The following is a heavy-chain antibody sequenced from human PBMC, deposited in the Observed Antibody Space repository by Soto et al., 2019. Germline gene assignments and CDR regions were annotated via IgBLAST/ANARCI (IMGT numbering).Heavy chain of an antibody. D-gene: IGHD6-25*01. V-gene: IGHV3-64*01. J-gene: IGHJ4*02. CDR1: GFTFSSYA. Sequence: PGGSLRLSCAASGFTFSSYAMHWVRQAPGKGLEYVSAISSNGGSTYYANSVKGRFTISRDNSKNTLHLQMGSLRAEDMAVYYCARWAGIAAASDYWGQGTLVTVSS. CDR3: ARWAGIAAASDY. CDR2: ISSNGGST.